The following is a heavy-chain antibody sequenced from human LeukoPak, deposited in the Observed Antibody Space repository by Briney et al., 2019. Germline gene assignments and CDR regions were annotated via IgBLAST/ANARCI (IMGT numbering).Heavy chain of an antibody. CDR1: GYTFTSYG. J-gene: IGHJ4*02. CDR2: ISAYNGNT. D-gene: IGHD4-17*01. V-gene: IGHV1-18*01. Sequence: ASVKVSCKASGYTFTSYGISWVQQAPGQGLEWMGWISAYNGNTNYAQKLQGRVTMTTDTSTSTAYMELRSLGSDDTAVYYCAREPTGGGLDYWGQGTLVTVSS. CDR3: AREPTGGGLDY.